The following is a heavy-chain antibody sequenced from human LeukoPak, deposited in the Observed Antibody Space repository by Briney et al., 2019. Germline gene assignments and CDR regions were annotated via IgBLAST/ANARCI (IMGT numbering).Heavy chain of an antibody. J-gene: IGHJ3*02. D-gene: IGHD3-22*01. CDR3: ARSYYYDSSGYFGDAFDI. V-gene: IGHV4-59*11. Sequence: SETLSLTCRVSGGSISNHYWSWFRQPPGKGLEWIGYVYFTGSTNYNPSLHSRVTISIDTSKNQFSLKLSSVTAADTAVYYCARSYYYDSSGYFGDAFDIWGQGTMVTVSS. CDR2: VYFTGST. CDR1: GGSISNHY.